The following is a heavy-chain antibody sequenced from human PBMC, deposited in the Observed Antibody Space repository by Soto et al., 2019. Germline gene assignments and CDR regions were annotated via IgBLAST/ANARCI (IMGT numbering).Heavy chain of an antibody. Sequence: SVPTLVNPTETLTLTCTVSGFSLSNAGSGVSWIRQPPGKALEWLAHIHSDGAKTYSSSLQSRLTISRDYSRRQVVLTLTKLDPMDTATYYCARSISLPASADNWFDPWGQGTTVTVS. CDR1: GFSLSNAGSG. D-gene: IGHD2-2*01. V-gene: IGHV2-26*01. CDR2: IHSDGAK. J-gene: IGHJ5*02. CDR3: ARSISLPASADNWFDP.